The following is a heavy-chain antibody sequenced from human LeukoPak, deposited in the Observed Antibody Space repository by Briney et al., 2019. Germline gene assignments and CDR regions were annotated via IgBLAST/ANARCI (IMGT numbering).Heavy chain of an antibody. D-gene: IGHD6-19*01. V-gene: IGHV4-61*01. CDR3: ARILPYSSGWYVHYYGMDV. CDR2: IYHSGST. J-gene: IGHJ6*02. Sequence: PSETLSLTCTVSGGSISSGSYYWSWIRQPPGKGLEWIGYIYHSGSTNYNPSLKSRVTISVDTSKNQFSLKLSSVTAADTAVYYCARILPYSSGWYVHYYGMDVWGQGTTVTVSS. CDR1: GGSISSGSYY.